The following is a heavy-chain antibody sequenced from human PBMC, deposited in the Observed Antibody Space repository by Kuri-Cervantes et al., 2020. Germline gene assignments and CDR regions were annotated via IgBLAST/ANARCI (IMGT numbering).Heavy chain of an antibody. CDR2: FDPEDGET. Sequence: ASVKVSCKASGYTFTGYYMHWVRQAPGQGLEWMGGFDPEDGETIYAQKFQGRVTMTEDTSTDTAYMELSSLRSEDTAVYYCATSITMVRGVVDWFDPWGQGTLVTVSS. CDR3: ATSITMVRGVVDWFDP. D-gene: IGHD3-10*01. CDR1: GYTFTGYY. V-gene: IGHV1-24*01. J-gene: IGHJ5*02.